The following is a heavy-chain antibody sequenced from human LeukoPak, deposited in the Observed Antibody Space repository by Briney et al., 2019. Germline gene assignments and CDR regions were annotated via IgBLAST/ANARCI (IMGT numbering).Heavy chain of an antibody. J-gene: IGHJ3*02. V-gene: IGHV4-38-2*02. Sequence: PSQTLSLTCTVSGYSISSGYYWGWIRQPPGKGLEWIGEINHSGSTNYNPSLKSRVTISVDTSKNQFSLKLSSVTAADTAVYYCAGPYGDYEYLGAFDIWGQGTMVTVSS. D-gene: IGHD4-17*01. CDR2: INHSGST. CDR3: AGPYGDYEYLGAFDI. CDR1: GYSISSGYY.